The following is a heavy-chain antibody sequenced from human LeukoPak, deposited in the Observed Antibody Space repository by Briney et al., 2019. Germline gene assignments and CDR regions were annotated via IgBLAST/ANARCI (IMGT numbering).Heavy chain of an antibody. CDR3: ARARSVRARKSSGYDFDY. V-gene: IGHV1-3*01. J-gene: IGHJ4*02. CDR2: INAGNGNT. Sequence: GASVKVSCKASGYTFTSYAMHWVRQAPGQRLEWMGWINAGNGNTKYSQKFQGRVTITRDTSASTAYMELSSLRSEDTAVYYCARARSVRARKSSGYDFDYWGQGTQVTVSS. CDR1: GYTFTSYA. D-gene: IGHD5-12*01.